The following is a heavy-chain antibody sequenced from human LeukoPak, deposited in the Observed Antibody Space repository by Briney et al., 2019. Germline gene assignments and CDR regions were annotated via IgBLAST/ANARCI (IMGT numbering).Heavy chain of an antibody. Sequence: GGSLRLSCAASGLTFSNYAMMWVRQAPGKRLEWVSSITGSGDGTYYADSVRGRFTISRDNSENTLYLQLDSLRAEDTAVYFCVKGFVHPTYYFDYWGQGTLVTVSS. V-gene: IGHV3-23*01. CDR3: VKGFVHPTYYFDY. D-gene: IGHD3-10*01. CDR1: GLTFSNYA. CDR2: ITGSGDGT. J-gene: IGHJ4*02.